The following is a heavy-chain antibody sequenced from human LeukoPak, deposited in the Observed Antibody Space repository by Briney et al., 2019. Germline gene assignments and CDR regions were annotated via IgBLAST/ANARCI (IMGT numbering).Heavy chain of an antibody. J-gene: IGHJ4*02. CDR3: ARGRAGIAAAGFDY. Sequence: SVKGRFSISRDNSKNTLYLQMSSLGLDDTAVYFCARGRAGIAAAGFDYWGQGTLVTVSS. D-gene: IGHD6-13*01. V-gene: IGHV3-30*07.